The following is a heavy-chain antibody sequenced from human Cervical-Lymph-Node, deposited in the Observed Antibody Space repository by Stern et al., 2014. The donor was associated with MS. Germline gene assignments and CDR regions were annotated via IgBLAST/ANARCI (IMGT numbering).Heavy chain of an antibody. D-gene: IGHD1-26*01. CDR1: GYSFTLYW. CDR2: IYPGDSYT. Sequence: EVQLVESGAEMKKPGGSLKISCKGSGYSFTLYWIGWVRQMPGKGLEWMGVIYPGDSYTRYSPSFQAHVTISADKSISTAYLQWSSLKASDTAMYYCAALVRGSNFDWGQGTLVTVSS. J-gene: IGHJ4*02. CDR3: AALVRGSNFD. V-gene: IGHV5-51*01.